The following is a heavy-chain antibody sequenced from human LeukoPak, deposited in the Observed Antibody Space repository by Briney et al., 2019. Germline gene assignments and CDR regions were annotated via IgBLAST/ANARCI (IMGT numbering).Heavy chain of an antibody. CDR2: INPNSGGT. J-gene: IGHJ3*02. CDR3: ARTTAGYCSGGSCYADAFDI. D-gene: IGHD2-15*01. CDR1: GYTFTGYY. Sequence: ASVKVSCKAPGYTFTGYYMHWVRQAPGQGLEWMGWINPNSGGTNYAQKFQGRVTMTRDTSISTAYMELSRLRSDDTAVYYCARTTAGYCSGGSCYADAFDIWGQGTMVTVSS. V-gene: IGHV1-2*02.